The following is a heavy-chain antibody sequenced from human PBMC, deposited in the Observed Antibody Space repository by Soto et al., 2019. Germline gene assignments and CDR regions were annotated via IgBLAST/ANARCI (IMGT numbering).Heavy chain of an antibody. CDR3: ARGRLLPAVNFDF. V-gene: IGHV4-30-2*01. J-gene: IGHJ4*02. Sequence: PSETLSLTCTVSGGSISPYSWNWIRQPPGKGLEWIGYIYHSGSASYNPSLKSRVTISVDGSKNHFSLQLTSVTAADTAVYYCARGRLLPAVNFDFWGQGALVTVSS. D-gene: IGHD2-2*01. CDR2: IYHSGSA. CDR1: GGSISPYS.